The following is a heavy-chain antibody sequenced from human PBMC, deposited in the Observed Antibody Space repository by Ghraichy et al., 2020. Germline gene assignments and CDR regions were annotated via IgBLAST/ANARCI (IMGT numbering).Heavy chain of an antibody. D-gene: IGHD4-17*01. V-gene: IGHV3-33*01. Sequence: GGSLRLSCVASGFTFSSYGMHWVRQAPGKGLEWVAVIWYDGSNKYYADSVKGRFTISRDNSKNTLYLQMNSLRAEDTAVYYCARGGYGDYVSWFDPWGQGTLVTVSS. CDR2: IWYDGSNK. J-gene: IGHJ5*02. CDR1: GFTFSSYG. CDR3: ARGGYGDYVSWFDP.